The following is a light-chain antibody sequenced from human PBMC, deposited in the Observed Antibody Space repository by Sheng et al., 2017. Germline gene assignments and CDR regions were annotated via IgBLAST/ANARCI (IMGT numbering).Light chain of an antibody. CDR2: DDR. V-gene: IGLV3-21*03. Sequence: SYQMTQPPSVSVATGKTASITCGGDHIGSKSVHWYQQKAGQAPLLVLYDDRDRPSGIPERFSGSNSGNTATLTISRVEAGDEADYYCQIWDSGGDHPGMVFGGGTKLTVL. CDR1: HIGSKS. J-gene: IGLJ2*01. CDR3: QIWDSGGDHPGMV.